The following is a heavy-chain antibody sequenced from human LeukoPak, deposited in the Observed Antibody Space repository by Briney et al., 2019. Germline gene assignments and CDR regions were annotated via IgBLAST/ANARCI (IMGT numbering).Heavy chain of an antibody. J-gene: IGHJ4*02. V-gene: IGHV3-48*01. D-gene: IGHD3-22*01. CDR1: AFIFSGHW. Sequence: GGSLRLSCEGSAFIFSGHWMNWVRQTPGKGLEWVSYISSSSSTIYYTDSVKGRFTISRDNAKNSLYLQMNSLRAEDTAVYYCARETSYYDNRGYYFFDSWGQGTLVTVSS. CDR2: ISSSSSTI. CDR3: ARETSYYDNRGYYFFDS.